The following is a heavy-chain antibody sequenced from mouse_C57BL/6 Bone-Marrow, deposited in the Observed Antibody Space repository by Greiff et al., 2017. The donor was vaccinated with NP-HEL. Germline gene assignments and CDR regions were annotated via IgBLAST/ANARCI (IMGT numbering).Heavy chain of an antibody. Sequence: QVQLKQPGAELVRPGSSVKLSCKASGYTFTSYWMHWVKQRPIQGLEWIGNIDPSDSETHYNQKFKDKATLTVDKSSSTAYMQLSSLTSEDSAVYYCERTACYYSDWYFDVWGTGTTVTVSS. V-gene: IGHV1-52*01. CDR1: GYTFTSYW. J-gene: IGHJ1*03. CDR3: ERTACYYSDWYFDV. CDR2: IDPSDSET. D-gene: IGHD1-1*01.